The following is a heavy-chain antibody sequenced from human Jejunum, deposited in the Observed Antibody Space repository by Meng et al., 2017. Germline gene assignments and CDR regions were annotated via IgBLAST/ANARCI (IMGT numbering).Heavy chain of an antibody. CDR2: IQYSGTT. Sequence: QVQLQQSGPGLVKPSQTLSLTCTVSGGSITSNDYYCSLIRQPPGKGLEWIGFIQYSGTTYYSPSLKSRVTISTDTSQKQCSLEVSSVTAADSAVYYCARGNYFSSHDYWGQGTLVTVSS. J-gene: IGHJ4*02. D-gene: IGHD4-11*01. V-gene: IGHV4-30-4*01. CDR3: ARGNYFSSHDY. CDR1: GGSITSNDYY.